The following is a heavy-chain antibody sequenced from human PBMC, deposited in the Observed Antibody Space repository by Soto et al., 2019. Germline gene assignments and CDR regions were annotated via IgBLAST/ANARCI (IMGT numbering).Heavy chain of an antibody. CDR3: AKDLFSWSPGYYYYGMDV. V-gene: IGHV3-30*18. D-gene: IGHD3-9*01. Sequence: PGGSLRLSCAASGFTFSSYGMHWVRQAPGKGLEWVAVISYDGSNKYYADSVKGRFTISRDNSKNTLYLQMNSLRTEDTAVYYCAKDLFSWSPGYYYYGMDVWGQGTTVTVSS. CDR2: ISYDGSNK. CDR1: GFTFSSYG. J-gene: IGHJ6*02.